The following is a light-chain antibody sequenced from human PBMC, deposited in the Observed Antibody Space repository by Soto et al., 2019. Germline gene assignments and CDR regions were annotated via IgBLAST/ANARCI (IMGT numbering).Light chain of an antibody. V-gene: IGLV2-8*01. CDR3: SSFAVSNSLV. CDR1: SNDVGAYND. CDR2: EVN. Sequence: QSALTQPPSASGSPGQSVTISCTGTSNDVGAYNDVSWYQQHPGKAPKLMIYEVNKRPSGVPDRFSGSKSGTTASLAVSGLQAEDEADYYCSSFAVSNSLVFGTGTKVTVL. J-gene: IGLJ1*01.